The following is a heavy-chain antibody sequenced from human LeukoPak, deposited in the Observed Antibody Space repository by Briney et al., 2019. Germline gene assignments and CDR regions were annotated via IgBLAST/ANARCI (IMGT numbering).Heavy chain of an antibody. D-gene: IGHD5-18*01. CDR2: IYSGGTT. CDR3: ARVDTVMAYYFDL. CDR1: RFIVSTNC. V-gene: IGHV3-53*04. J-gene: IGHJ4*02. Sequence: GGSLRLPCAASRFIVSTNCMTWVRQAPGQGLEWVSTIYSGGTTYYADSVMGRFTISRHNSRNTLYLQMNSLRAEDTAVYYCARVDTVMAYYFDLWGQGTLVTVSS.